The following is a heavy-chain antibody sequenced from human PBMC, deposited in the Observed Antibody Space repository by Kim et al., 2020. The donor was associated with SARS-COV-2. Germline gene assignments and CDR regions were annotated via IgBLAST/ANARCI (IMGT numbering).Heavy chain of an antibody. Sequence: DSAAPVKDRFTISRDDSKNTLYLQMNSLKTEDTAVYYCTTVVMGVGPSDYWGQGTLVTVSS. CDR3: TTVVMGVGPSDY. J-gene: IGHJ4*02. D-gene: IGHD2-21*01. V-gene: IGHV3-15*01.